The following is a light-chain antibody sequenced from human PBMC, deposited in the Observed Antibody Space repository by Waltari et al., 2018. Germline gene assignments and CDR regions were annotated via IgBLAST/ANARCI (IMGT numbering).Light chain of an antibody. CDR3: QQYNKWPRT. CDR2: AAS. V-gene: IGKV3-15*01. Sequence: EIVMTQSPATLSLSPGESATVSCRASQSAGANLAWYQHKPGQAPRLLIYAASTRATGIPARFSGSGSGTEFTLTISSLQSEDFAVYYCQQYNKWPRTFGQGTKVEIK. CDR1: QSAGAN. J-gene: IGKJ1*01.